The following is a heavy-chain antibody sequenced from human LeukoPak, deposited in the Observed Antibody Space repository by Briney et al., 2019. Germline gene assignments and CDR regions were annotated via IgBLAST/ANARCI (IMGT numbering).Heavy chain of an antibody. J-gene: IGHJ4*02. Sequence: GGSLRLSCAASGFTFSSYSMNWVRQAPGKGLEWVSSISSSSSYIYYADSAKGRFIISRDNAKNSPYLQMNSLRAEDTAVYYCARDPREGGSGWGQGTLVTVSS. CDR1: GFTFSSYS. V-gene: IGHV3-21*01. CDR2: ISSSSSYI. CDR3: ARDPREGGSG. D-gene: IGHD6-19*01.